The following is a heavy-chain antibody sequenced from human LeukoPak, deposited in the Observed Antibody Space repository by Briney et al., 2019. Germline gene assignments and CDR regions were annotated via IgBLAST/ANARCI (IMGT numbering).Heavy chain of an antibody. J-gene: IGHJ6*02. CDR1: GGSISSYY. CDR3: ARRAPYYGMDV. V-gene: IGHV4-59*01. Sequence: SETLSLTCSVAGGSISSYYWNWIRQPPGKGLEWIGYIKYSGTTDYNPSLKSRVTISVDTSKNQFSLKVTSVTAADTAVYYCARRAPYYGMDVWGQGTTVTVSS. CDR2: IKYSGTT.